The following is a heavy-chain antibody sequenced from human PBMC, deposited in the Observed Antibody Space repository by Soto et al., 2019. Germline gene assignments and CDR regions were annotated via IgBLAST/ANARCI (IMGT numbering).Heavy chain of an antibody. CDR3: ARDLGDGYNEGYAFDI. D-gene: IGHD5-12*01. J-gene: IGHJ3*02. V-gene: IGHV3-30-3*01. CDR1: GFTFSSYA. CDR2: ISYDGSNK. Sequence: QVQLVESGGGVVQPGRSLRLSCAASGFTFSSYAMHWVRQAPGKGLEWVAVISYDGSNKYYADSVKGRFTISRDNSKNTLYLQMNSLRAEDTAVYYCARDLGDGYNEGYAFDIWGQGTMVTVSS.